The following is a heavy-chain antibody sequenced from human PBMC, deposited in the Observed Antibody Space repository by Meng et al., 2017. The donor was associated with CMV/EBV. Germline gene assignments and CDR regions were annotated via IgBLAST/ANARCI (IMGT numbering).Heavy chain of an antibody. CDR1: GFTFSDYY. J-gene: IGHJ6*02. V-gene: IGHV3-11*01. D-gene: IGHD4-11*01. CDR2: ISSSGSTI. Sequence: GESLKISCAASGFTFSDYYMSWIRQAPGKGLEWVSYISSSGSTIYYADSVKGRFTISRDNAKNSLYLQMNSLRAEDTAVYYCARGSRTVTYYYYGMDVWGQGTTVTDSS. CDR3: ARGSRTVTYYYYGMDV.